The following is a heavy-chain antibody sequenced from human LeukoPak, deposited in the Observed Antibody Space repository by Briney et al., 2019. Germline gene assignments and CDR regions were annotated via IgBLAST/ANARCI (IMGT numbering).Heavy chain of an antibody. CDR2: IKSKTDGETT. CDR3: TTDLGTYYHGSQRLIPIDY. V-gene: IGHV3-15*01. D-gene: IGHD3-10*01. CDR1: GFTFTNAW. J-gene: IGHJ4*02. Sequence: GGSLRLSCVDSGFTFTNAWMSWVRQAPGKGLEWIGRIKSKTDGETTNYAEPVRGRFTIPRDDSRSAVYLQMNSLKIEDTAVYYCTTDLGTYYHGSQRLIPIDYWGQGTLVTVSS.